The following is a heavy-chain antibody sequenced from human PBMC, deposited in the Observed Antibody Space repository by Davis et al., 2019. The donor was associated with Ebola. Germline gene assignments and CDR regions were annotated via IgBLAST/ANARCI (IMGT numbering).Heavy chain of an antibody. CDR1: GGSISSYY. V-gene: IGHV4-59*08. J-gene: IGHJ6*02. Sequence: MPGGSLRLSCTVSGGSISSYYWSWIRQPPGKGLEWIGYIYYSGSTNYNPSLKSRVTISVDTSKNQFSLKLSSVTAADTAVYYCARTLSGYSYGYGYYYYGMDVWGQGTTVTVSS. D-gene: IGHD5-18*01. CDR3: ARTLSGYSYGYGYYYYGMDV. CDR2: IYYSGST.